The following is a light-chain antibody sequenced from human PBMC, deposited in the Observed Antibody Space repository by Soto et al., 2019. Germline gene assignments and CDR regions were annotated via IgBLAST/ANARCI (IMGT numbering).Light chain of an antibody. J-gene: IGLJ3*02. V-gene: IGLV1-44*01. CDR3: AAWDDSLNGWV. CDR2: SNN. CDR1: TSNIGSNT. Sequence: QLVLTQPPSASGTPGQRVTISCSGSTSNIGSNTVNWYQQLPGTAPKLLIYSNNQRPSGVPDRFSVSKSGTSASLAISGLQSEDEADYYCAAWDDSLNGWVFGGGTKVTVL.